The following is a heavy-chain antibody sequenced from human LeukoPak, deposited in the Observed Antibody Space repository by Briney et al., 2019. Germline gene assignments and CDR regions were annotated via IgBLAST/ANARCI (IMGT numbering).Heavy chain of an antibody. J-gene: IGHJ4*02. Sequence: GGSLRLSCAASGFTFSNYGMSWVRQAPGKGLEWVASIKQDGSEKFYVDSVKGRFTISRDNAKNSLYLQMNSLRAEDTAVYYCARDSGNDFWSGYYGSPYWGQGTLVTVSS. D-gene: IGHD3-3*01. CDR3: ARDSGNDFWSGYYGSPY. CDR2: IKQDGSEK. V-gene: IGHV3-7*01. CDR1: GFTFSNYG.